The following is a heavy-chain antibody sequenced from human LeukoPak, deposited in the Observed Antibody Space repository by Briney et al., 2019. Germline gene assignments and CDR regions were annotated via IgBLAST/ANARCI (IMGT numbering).Heavy chain of an antibody. CDR1: GGSFSGYY. V-gene: IGHV4-34*01. Sequence: PSETLSLTCAVYGGSFSGYYWSWIRQPPGKGLEWIGEINHSGSTNYNPSLKSRVTISVDTSKNQSSLKLSSVTAADTAVYYCARGLDDYWFDPWGQGTLVTVSS. J-gene: IGHJ5*02. CDR2: INHSGST. D-gene: IGHD2-21*02. CDR3: ARGLDDYWFDP.